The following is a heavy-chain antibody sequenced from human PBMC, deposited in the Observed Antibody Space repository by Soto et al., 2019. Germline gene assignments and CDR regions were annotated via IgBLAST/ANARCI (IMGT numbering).Heavy chain of an antibody. CDR3: ARSSGGVVEIIIEGTKWFAP. Sequence: ASVKVSCKAPGDTFTSYYMHWVRQAPGHGLEWMGVINPNGGSTRFAQKFQGRVTMTSDTSTSTVYMELRGLTSEDTAVYYCARSSGGVVEIIIEGTKWFAPWGQGTLVTVSS. CDR2: INPNGGST. V-gene: IGHV1-46*01. J-gene: IGHJ5*02. CDR1: GDTFTSYY. D-gene: IGHD3-16*01.